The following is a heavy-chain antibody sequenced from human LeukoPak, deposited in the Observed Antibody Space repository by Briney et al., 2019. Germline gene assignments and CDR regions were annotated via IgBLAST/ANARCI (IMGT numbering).Heavy chain of an antibody. CDR2: ISSSSSYI. Sequence: PGGSLRLSCAASGFTFSSYSMNWVRQAPGKGLEWVSSISSSSSYIYYADSVKGRFTIPRDNAKNSLYLQMNSLRAEDTAVYYCARGRYGDYYFDYWGQGTLVTVSS. D-gene: IGHD4-17*01. V-gene: IGHV3-21*01. CDR1: GFTFSSYS. J-gene: IGHJ4*02. CDR3: ARGRYGDYYFDY.